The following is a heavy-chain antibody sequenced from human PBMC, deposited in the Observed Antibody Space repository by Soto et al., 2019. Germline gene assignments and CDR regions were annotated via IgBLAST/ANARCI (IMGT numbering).Heavy chain of an antibody. Sequence: GESLKISCAASGFTFSDYYMSWIRQAPGKGLEWVSYISSSGSTIYYADSVKGRFTISRDNAKNSLYLQMNSLRAEDTAVYYCARVRFAHYDILTGYYNDAFDIWGQGTMVTVSS. CDR1: GFTFSDYY. J-gene: IGHJ3*02. CDR3: ARVRFAHYDILTGYYNDAFDI. D-gene: IGHD3-9*01. V-gene: IGHV3-11*01. CDR2: ISSSGSTI.